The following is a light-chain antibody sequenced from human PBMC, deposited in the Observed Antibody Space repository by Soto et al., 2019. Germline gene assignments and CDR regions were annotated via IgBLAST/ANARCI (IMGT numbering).Light chain of an antibody. CDR3: SSYVGTNRYV. J-gene: IGLJ1*01. CDR1: SSDVGGYNY. V-gene: IGLV2-8*01. CDR2: EVY. Sequence: QSARTQPPSASGAAGQAVTISCTGTSSDVGGYNYVSWYQHHPGKAPKLIIYEVYKRPSGVPDRFSGSKSGNTAALTVSGLQAEDEADYYCSSYVGTNRYVFGTGTTVPLL.